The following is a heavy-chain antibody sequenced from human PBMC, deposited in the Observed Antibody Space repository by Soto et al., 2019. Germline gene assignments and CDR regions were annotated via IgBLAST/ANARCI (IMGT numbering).Heavy chain of an antibody. CDR3: ATDRLLVAAASDY. CDR1: GFTFSNAW. CDR2: IKSKTDGGTT. V-gene: IGHV3-15*01. D-gene: IGHD2-15*01. Sequence: EGSLRLSFAASGFTFSNAWMSWVRQAPRKGLEWVGRIKSKTDGGTTHYTAPVKGRFTISRDDSKSTLYLQMNSLKSEDTAVYYCATDRLLVAAASDYWGQGT. J-gene: IGHJ4*02.